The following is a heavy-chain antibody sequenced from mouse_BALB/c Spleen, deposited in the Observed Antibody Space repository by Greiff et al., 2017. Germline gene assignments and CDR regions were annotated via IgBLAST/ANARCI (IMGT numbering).Heavy chain of an antibody. D-gene: IGHD4-1*01. CDR1: GFTFSSSG. CDR2: ISSGSSTI. V-gene: IGHV5-17*02. CDR3: AGVWGGYAMDY. Sequence: EVMLVESGGGLVQPGGSRKLSCAASGFTFSSSGMHWVRQAPEKGLEWVAYISSGSSTIYYADTVKGRFTISRDNPKNTLFLQMTSLRSEDTAMYYCAGVWGGYAMDYWGQGTSVTVSS. J-gene: IGHJ4*01.